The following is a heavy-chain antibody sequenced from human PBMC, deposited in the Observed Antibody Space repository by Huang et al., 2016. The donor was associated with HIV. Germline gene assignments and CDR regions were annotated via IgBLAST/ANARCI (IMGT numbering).Heavy chain of an antibody. CDR2: INTNTGSP. J-gene: IGHJ4*02. CDR1: GYSCSTYS. CDR3: ARDGSTVTEVIDS. D-gene: IGHD4-4*01. V-gene: IGHV7-4-1*02. Sequence: QVQLVQSGSELRRPGASVKVSCKTSGYSCSTYSLNWVRQAPGKGLEWMGWINTNTGSPTYAQVFTGRFVFSLDTSVTTAYLDISSLQAEDTAIYFCARDGSTVTEVIDSWGQGTLVTVSS.